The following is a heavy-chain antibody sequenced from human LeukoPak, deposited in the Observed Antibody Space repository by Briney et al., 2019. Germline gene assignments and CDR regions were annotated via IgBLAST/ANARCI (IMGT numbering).Heavy chain of an antibody. V-gene: IGHV3-9*01. J-gene: IGHJ3*02. CDR2: ISWNSGSI. CDR3: AKVNRESGEAFDI. D-gene: IGHD3-10*01. CDR1: GFTFDDYA. Sequence: GGSLRLSCAASGFTFDDYAMHWVRQAPGKGLEWVSGISWNSGSIGYADSVKGRFTISRDNAKNSLYLQMNSLRAEDTALYYCAKVNRESGEAFDIWGQGTMVTVSS.